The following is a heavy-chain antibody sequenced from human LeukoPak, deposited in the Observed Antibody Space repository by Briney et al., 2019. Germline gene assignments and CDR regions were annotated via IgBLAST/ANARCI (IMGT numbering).Heavy chain of an antibody. CDR2: IYYSGST. D-gene: IGHD6-6*01. V-gene: IGHV4-59*01. Sequence: SETLSLTCTVSGGSISSYYWSWIRQPPGKGLEWIGYIYYSGSTNYNPSLKSRVTISVDTSKNQFSLKLSSVTAADTAVYYCAREGYSSSSVSSYWGQGTLVTVSS. CDR1: GGSISSYY. CDR3: AREGYSSSSVSSY. J-gene: IGHJ4*02.